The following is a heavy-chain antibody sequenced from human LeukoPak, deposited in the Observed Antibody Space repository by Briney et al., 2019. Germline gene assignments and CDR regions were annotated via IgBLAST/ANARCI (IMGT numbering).Heavy chain of an antibody. Sequence: PSETLSLTCTVSGGSISSYYWSWIRQPPGKGLEWVGYIYYSGSTNYNPSLKSRVTISVDTSKNQFSLKLSSVTAADTAVYYCARHAGVEEDLMVRGAAYYYYGMDVWGQGTTVTVSS. CDR2: IYYSGST. V-gene: IGHV4-59*08. CDR1: GGSISSYY. CDR3: ARHAGVEEDLMVRGAAYYYYGMDV. J-gene: IGHJ6*02. D-gene: IGHD3-10*01.